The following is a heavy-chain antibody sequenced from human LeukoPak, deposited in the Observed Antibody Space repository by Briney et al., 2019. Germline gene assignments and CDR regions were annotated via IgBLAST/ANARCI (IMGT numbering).Heavy chain of an antibody. CDR1: GYTFTGYY. V-gene: IGHV1-2*02. CDR3: ARDPSGAADFDY. Sequence: ASVKVSCKASGYTFTGYYMHWVRQAPGQGLEWMGWINPNSGGTNYAQRFQGRVTVTRDTSISTAYMELSRLTSDDTAVYYCARDPSGAADFDYWGQGTLVTVSS. D-gene: IGHD6-25*01. J-gene: IGHJ4*02. CDR2: INPNSGGT.